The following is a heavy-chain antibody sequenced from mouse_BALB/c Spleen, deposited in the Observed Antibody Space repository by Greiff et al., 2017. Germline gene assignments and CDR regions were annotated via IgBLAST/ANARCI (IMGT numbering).Heavy chain of an antibody. D-gene: IGHD2-3*01. J-gene: IGHJ4*01. V-gene: IGHV5-17*02. CDR1: GFTFSSFG. CDR2: ISSGSSTI. Sequence: EVQRVESGGGLVQPGGSRKLSCAASGFTFSSFGMHWVRQAPEKGLEWVAYISSGSSTIYYADTVKGRFTISRDNPKNTLFLQMTSLRSEDTAMYYCASDGTGAMDYWGQGTSVTVSS. CDR3: ASDGTGAMDY.